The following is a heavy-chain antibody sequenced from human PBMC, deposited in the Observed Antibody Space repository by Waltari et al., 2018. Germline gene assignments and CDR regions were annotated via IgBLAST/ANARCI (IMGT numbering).Heavy chain of an antibody. CDR1: GGTFSSYA. J-gene: IGHJ4*02. D-gene: IGHD1-1*01. CDR2: ISPIFGKA. CDR3: ARARNRVDQKHTKLYYFDY. V-gene: IGHV1-69*01. Sequence: QVQLVQSGAEVKKPGSSVKVSCKASGGTFSSYAISWVRQAPGQGLEWMGGISPIFGKANYAQKFQGRVTITADESTSTAYRELRSLRSEDTAVYYCARARNRVDQKHTKLYYFDYWGQGTLVTVSS.